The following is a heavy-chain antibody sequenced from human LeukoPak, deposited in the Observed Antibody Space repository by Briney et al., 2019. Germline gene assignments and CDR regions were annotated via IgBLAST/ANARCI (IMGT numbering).Heavy chain of an antibody. V-gene: IGHV1-24*01. CDR2: FDPEDGET. Sequence: GASVKVSCKVSGYTLTELSMHWVRQAPGKGLEWMGGFDPEDGETIYAQKFQGRVTMTEDTSTDTAYMELSSLRSEDTAVYYCATGGSGCYNFDYWGQGTLVTVSS. CDR3: ATGGSGCYNFDY. J-gene: IGHJ4*02. CDR1: GYTLTELS. D-gene: IGHD6-19*01.